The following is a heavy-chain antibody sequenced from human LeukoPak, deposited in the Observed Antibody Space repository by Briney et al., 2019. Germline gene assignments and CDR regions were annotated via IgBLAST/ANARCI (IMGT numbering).Heavy chain of an antibody. D-gene: IGHD3-22*01. CDR3: ARDLGGYYYDSHR. J-gene: IGHJ4*02. CDR1: GFTFSNYN. Sequence: GGSLRLSCAASGFTFSNYNMNWVRQTPGKGLEWVSSISSSSSYIYYADSVKGRFTISRDNAKNTLYLQMNSLRAEDTAVYYCARDLGGYYYDSHRWGQGTLVTVSS. CDR2: ISSSSSYI. V-gene: IGHV3-21*01.